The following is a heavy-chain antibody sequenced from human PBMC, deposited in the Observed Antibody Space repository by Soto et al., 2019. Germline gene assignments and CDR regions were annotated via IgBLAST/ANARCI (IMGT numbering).Heavy chain of an antibody. Sequence: QVQLVQSGAEVKKPGASVKVSCKASGYTFTSYGISWVRQAPGQGLEWMGWISAYNGNTNYAQKLQGRVTMTTDTSTSTASMELRSLRSDDTAVYYCAREKGYCSSTSCYRPNFYYYYGMDVWGQGTTVTVSS. V-gene: IGHV1-18*01. CDR3: AREKGYCSSTSCYRPNFYYYYGMDV. CDR1: GYTFTSYG. J-gene: IGHJ6*02. CDR2: ISAYNGNT. D-gene: IGHD2-2*02.